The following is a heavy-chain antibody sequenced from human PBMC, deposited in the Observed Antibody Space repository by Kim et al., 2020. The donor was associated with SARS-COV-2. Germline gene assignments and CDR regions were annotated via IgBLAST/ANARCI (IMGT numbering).Heavy chain of an antibody. V-gene: IGHV1-69*04. Sequence: QKFQGRVTITAVKSTSTAYMGLSSLSSEDTAVYYCARDHCSGGSCEPFDYWGQGTLVTVSS. J-gene: IGHJ4*02. D-gene: IGHD2-15*01. CDR3: ARDHCSGGSCEPFDY.